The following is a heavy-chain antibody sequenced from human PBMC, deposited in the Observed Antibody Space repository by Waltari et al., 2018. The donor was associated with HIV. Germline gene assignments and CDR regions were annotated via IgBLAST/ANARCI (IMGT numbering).Heavy chain of an antibody. CDR2: VYTSGST. CDR1: SGSITSGNYY. J-gene: IGHJ2*01. V-gene: IGHV4-61*02. CDR3: ARALDYYESGSFPLWFFDV. Sequence: QVQLQESGPGLVKPSQTLSLTCTVSSGSITSGNYYWSWIRQPAGKGLEWIGRVYTSGSTNYNPPLKNRVTISIDTSRNQFSRRLSSVAAADTAVYYCARALDYYESGSFPLWFFDVWGRGTLVTVSS. D-gene: IGHD3-10*01.